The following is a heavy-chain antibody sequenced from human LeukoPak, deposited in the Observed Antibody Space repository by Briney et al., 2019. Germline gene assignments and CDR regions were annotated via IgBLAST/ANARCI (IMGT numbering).Heavy chain of an antibody. Sequence: GGSLRPSYAASGFTFDDYAMHWVRQAPGKCLEWLTKISWNSGSIGYADSVRGRFTISRDNAKNSLYLQMNSLRAEDTALYYCAKDKDYDSSGNWFDPWGQGTLVTVFS. V-gene: IGHV3-9*01. J-gene: IGHJ5*02. CDR1: GFTFDDYA. D-gene: IGHD3-22*01. CDR2: ISWNSGSI. CDR3: AKDKDYDSSGNWFDP.